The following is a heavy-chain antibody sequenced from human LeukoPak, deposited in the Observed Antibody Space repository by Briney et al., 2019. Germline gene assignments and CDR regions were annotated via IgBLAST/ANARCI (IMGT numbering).Heavy chain of an antibody. J-gene: IGHJ4*02. CDR2: TYYRSKWYN. CDR3: ARDPVLYYDSSGYPSQEFDY. V-gene: IGHV6-1*01. Sequence: SQTLSLTCAISGDSVSSNSAAWNWIRQSPSRGLEWLGRTYYRSKWYNDYAVSVKSRITINPDTSKNQFSLQLNSVTPEDTAVYYCARDPVLYYDSSGYPSQEFDYWGQGTLVTVSS. D-gene: IGHD3-22*01. CDR1: GDSVSSNSAA.